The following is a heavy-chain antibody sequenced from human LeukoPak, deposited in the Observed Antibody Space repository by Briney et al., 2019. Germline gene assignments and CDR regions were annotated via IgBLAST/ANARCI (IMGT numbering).Heavy chain of an antibody. Sequence: GESLNISCKGSGYSFTSYWIGWVRQMPGKGLERMGIIYPGDSDTRYSPSFQGQVTISADKAISTAYLQWSSLKASDTAMYYCARLGLSSGYPPNEERNYYYYYYMDVWGKGTTVTVSS. D-gene: IGHD3-22*01. CDR3: ARLGLSSGYPPNEERNYYYYYYMDV. V-gene: IGHV5-51*01. J-gene: IGHJ6*03. CDR2: IYPGDSDT. CDR1: GYSFTSYW.